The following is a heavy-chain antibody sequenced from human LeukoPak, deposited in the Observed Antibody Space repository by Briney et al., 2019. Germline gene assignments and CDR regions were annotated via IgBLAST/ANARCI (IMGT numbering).Heavy chain of an antibody. J-gene: IGHJ5*02. CDR2: INPDSGDT. D-gene: IGHD5-12*01. CDR1: GYTFNNYY. CDR3: TREARAGNWFDP. V-gene: IGHV1-2*02. Sequence: GASVKVSCKASGYTFNNYYTHWVRQAPGQGLEWMGWINPDSGDTNYAQKFQGRVTMTRDTSINTLYMELSRLTYDDTAIFYCTREARAGNWFDPWGQGTLITVS.